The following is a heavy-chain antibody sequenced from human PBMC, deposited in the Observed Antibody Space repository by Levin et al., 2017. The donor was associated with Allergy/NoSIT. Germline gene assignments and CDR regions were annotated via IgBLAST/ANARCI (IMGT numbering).Heavy chain of an antibody. V-gene: IGHV3-11*01. D-gene: IGHD6-13*01. CDR2: ISSSGSTI. CDR1: GFTFSDYY. Sequence: GESLKISCAASGFTFSDYYMSWIRQAPGKGLEWVSYISSSGSTIYYADSVKGRFTISRDNAKNSLYLQMNSLRAEDTAVYYCASGRRAAAFDYWGQGTLVTVSS. CDR3: ASGRRAAAFDY. J-gene: IGHJ4*02.